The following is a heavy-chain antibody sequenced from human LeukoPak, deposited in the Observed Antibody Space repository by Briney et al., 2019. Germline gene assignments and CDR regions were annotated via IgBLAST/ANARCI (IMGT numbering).Heavy chain of an antibody. CDR3: ARVSISAAGTKVNFDY. Sequence: ASVKVSCKASGYIFTGYDINWMRQATGQGLEWMGWMNPNSGNTGYAQKFQGRVTMTTNTSISTAYMELSSLRSEDTAVYYCARVSISAAGTKVNFDYWGQGTLVTVSS. CDR2: MNPNSGNT. CDR1: GYIFTGYD. D-gene: IGHD6-13*01. J-gene: IGHJ4*02. V-gene: IGHV1-8*01.